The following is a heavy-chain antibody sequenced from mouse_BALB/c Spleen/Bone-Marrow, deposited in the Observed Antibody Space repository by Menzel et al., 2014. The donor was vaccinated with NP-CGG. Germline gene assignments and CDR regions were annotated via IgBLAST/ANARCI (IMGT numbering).Heavy chain of an antibody. CDR1: GYSFSGYT. D-gene: IGHD2-2*01. CDR2: INPYNGGT. V-gene: IGHV1-18*01. Sequence: EVHLVESGPELVKPGVSMKISCKASGYSFSGYTMNWVKQSHGKNLEWIGLINPYNGGTSYNQKFKGKATLTVDKSSSTAYMELLSLTSEDSAVYYCARDGYDRVYAMDYWGQGTSVTVSS. J-gene: IGHJ4*01. CDR3: ARDGYDRVYAMDY.